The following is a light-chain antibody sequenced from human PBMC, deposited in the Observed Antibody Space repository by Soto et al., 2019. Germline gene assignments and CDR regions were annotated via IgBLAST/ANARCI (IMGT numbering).Light chain of an antibody. CDR2: DAS. J-gene: IGKJ3*01. V-gene: IGKV3-11*01. CDR3: QQRNNWPPEFT. CDR1: QSVSSH. Sequence: EIVLTQSPATLSLSLGERATLSCRASQSVSSHLSWYQQKPGQAPRLLIYDASNRATGIPDRFSGSGSGTDFTLTISSLVPEDFAVYYCQQRNNWPPEFTFGPGTKVDIK.